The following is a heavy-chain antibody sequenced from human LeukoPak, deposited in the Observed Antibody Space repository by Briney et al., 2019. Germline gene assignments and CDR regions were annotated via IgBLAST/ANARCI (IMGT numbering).Heavy chain of an antibody. D-gene: IGHD2-2*01. J-gene: IGHJ6*02. CDR2: INPNSGGT. V-gene: IGHV1-2*02. CDR1: GYTFTGYY. CDR3: ASRCSSTSCYYYGMDV. Sequence: GASVKVSCKASGYTFTGYYMHWVRQAPGQGLEWMGWINPNSGGTNYAQKFQGRVTMTRDTSISTAYMELSRLRSDDTAVYYCASRCSSTSCYYYGMDVWGQGTTVTVSS.